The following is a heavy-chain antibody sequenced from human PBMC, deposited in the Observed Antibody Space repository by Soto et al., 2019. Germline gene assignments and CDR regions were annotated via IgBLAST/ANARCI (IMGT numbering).Heavy chain of an antibody. CDR2: IKQDGSEK. CDR1: GFTFSSYW. CDR3: ARAASSSSPYDAFDI. J-gene: IGHJ3*02. V-gene: IGHV3-7*03. Sequence: GGSLRLSCAASGFTFSSYWMSWVRQAPGKGLEWVANIKQDGSEKYYVDSVKGRFTISRDNAKNSLYLQMNSLRAEDTAVYYCARAASSSSPYDAFDIWGQGTMVTVSS. D-gene: IGHD6-6*01.